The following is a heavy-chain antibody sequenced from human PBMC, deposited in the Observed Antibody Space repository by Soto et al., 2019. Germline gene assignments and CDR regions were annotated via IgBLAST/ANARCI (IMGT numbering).Heavy chain of an antibody. J-gene: IGHJ6*02. CDR1: GDSVSSNSAA. Sequence: SQTLSLTCAISGDSVSSNSAAWNSIRQSPTRGLEWLGRTYYRSKCNNDYAVSVKSRITINPETSKNQFSLQLNSVTPEDTAVYYCARGGLGRITIFGVVIQNPRLGCMDVWGQGTTVTVSS. CDR2: TYYRSKCNN. V-gene: IGHV6-1*01. D-gene: IGHD3-3*01. CDR3: ARGGLGRITIFGVVIQNPRLGCMDV.